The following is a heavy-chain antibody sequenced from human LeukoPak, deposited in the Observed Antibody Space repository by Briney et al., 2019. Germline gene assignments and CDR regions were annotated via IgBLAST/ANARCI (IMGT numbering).Heavy chain of an antibody. V-gene: IGHV3-15*01. J-gene: IGHJ4*02. CDR1: GFTFSHAW. CDR2: IKSKTDGGTT. D-gene: IGHD1-26*01. CDR3: TTDVEAVGATHGFDY. Sequence: GGSLRLSCAASGFTFSHAWMSWVRQAPRKGLEWVGRIKSKTDGGTTDYAAPVKGRFTISRDDSKNTLYLQMNSLKTEDTAVYYCTTDVEAVGATHGFDYWGQGTLVTVSS.